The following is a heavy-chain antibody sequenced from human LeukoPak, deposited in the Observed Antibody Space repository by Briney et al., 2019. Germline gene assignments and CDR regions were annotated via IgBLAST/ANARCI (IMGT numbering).Heavy chain of an antibody. V-gene: IGHV1-8*03. CDR1: GYTFTSYD. Sequence: ASVKVSFKASGYTFTSYDINWVRQATGQGLEWMGWMNPNSGSTGYAQKFQGRVTITRNTSISTAYMELSGLRSEDTAVYYCARGRSTGYPYYFEYWGQGTLVTVSS. CDR3: ARGRSTGYPYYFEY. D-gene: IGHD5-12*01. CDR2: MNPNSGST. J-gene: IGHJ4*02.